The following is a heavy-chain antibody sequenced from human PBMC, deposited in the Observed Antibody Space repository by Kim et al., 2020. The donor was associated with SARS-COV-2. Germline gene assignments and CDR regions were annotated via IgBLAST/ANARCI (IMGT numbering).Heavy chain of an antibody. CDR3: AKGCSSASCYSFDY. J-gene: IGHJ4*02. D-gene: IGHD3-10*01. Sequence: GGSLRLSCAASGFTFSNFAMSWVRQAPGKGLEWVSAIVGSGGNTYYADSVKGRFTVSRDNSKNTLYLQMNSLRVEDTAIYYCAKGCSSASCYSFDYWGQG. V-gene: IGHV3-23*01. CDR2: IVGSGGNT. CDR1: GFTFSNFA.